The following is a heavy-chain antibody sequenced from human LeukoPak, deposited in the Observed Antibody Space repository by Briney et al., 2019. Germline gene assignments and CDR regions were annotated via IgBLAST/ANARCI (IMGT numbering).Heavy chain of an antibody. V-gene: IGHV4-30-4*01. CDR1: GGSISSGDYY. CDR3: ATPFGGSGYYPVRY. D-gene: IGHD3-22*01. Sequence: SETLSLTCTVSGGSISSGDYYWSWIRQPPGKGLEWIGYIYYSGSTYYNPSLKSRVTISVDTSKNQFSLKLSSVTAADTAVYYCATPFGGSGYYPVRYWGQGTLVTVSS. J-gene: IGHJ4*02. CDR2: IYYSGST.